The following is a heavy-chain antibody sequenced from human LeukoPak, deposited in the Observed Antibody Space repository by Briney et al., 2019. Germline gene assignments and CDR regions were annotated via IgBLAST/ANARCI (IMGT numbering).Heavy chain of an antibody. Sequence: GGSLTLSCAASGFSFSSYEMNWVRQAPGKGLEWVSYISSSGSTIYYADSVKGRFTISRDNAKNSLYLQMNSLRAGDTAVYYCARETGIAASGDQFDYWGQGTLVTVSS. CDR2: ISSSGSTI. CDR1: GFSFSSYE. J-gene: IGHJ4*02. D-gene: IGHD6-13*01. V-gene: IGHV3-48*03. CDR3: ARETGIAASGDQFDY.